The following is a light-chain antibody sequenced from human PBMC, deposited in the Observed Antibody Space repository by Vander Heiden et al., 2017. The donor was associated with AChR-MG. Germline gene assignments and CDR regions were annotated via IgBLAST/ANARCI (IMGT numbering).Light chain of an antibody. CDR1: QSISSY. CDR2: AAS. CDR3: QQSSSTPIT. Sequence: DIQMTQSPSSLSASVGDRVTITCRASQSISSYLNWYQQKPGKAPKLLIYAASSLQSGVPSRFSGSGSGTDFTLTISSLQPEDFATYYCQQSSSTPITFGQGTRLEIQ. V-gene: IGKV1-39*01. J-gene: IGKJ5*01.